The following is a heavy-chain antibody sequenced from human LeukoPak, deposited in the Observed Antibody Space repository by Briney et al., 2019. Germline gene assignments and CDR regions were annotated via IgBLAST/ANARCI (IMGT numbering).Heavy chain of an antibody. CDR1: GGSFSGYY. CDR3: ASPSPIFYSSSWYLLNY. V-gene: IGHV4-34*01. J-gene: IGHJ4*02. Sequence: SETLSLTCAVYGGSFSGYYWSWIRQPPGKGLEWIGEINHSGSTNYNPSLKSRVTISVDTSKNQFSLKLSSVTAADTAVYYCASPSPIFYSSSWYLLNYWGQGTLVTVSS. D-gene: IGHD6-13*01. CDR2: INHSGST.